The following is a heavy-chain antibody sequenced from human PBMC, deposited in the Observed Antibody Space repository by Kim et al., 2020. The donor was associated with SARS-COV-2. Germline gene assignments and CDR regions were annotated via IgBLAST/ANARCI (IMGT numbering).Heavy chain of an antibody. CDR1: GGTFSRYG. CDR3: ASVTHDSSAYYAFLSYYVES. Sequence: SVKVSCKASGGTFSRYGISWVRQAPGKGLEWMGGTIPIFGTVNYAQKFQGRVAITADKSTTTAYMDLSSLRSEDTAVYYYASVTHDSSAYYAFLSYYVESWGQGTLVSVSS. V-gene: IGHV1-69*06. D-gene: IGHD3-22*01. CDR2: TIPIFGTV. J-gene: IGHJ4*02.